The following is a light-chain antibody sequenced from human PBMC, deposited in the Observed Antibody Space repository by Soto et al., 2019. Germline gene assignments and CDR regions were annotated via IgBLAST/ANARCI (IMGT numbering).Light chain of an antibody. CDR1: QSIDSY. J-gene: IGKJ1*01. CDR2: AAS. CDR3: QQSYSMPWT. Sequence: DIQMTQSPSSLSASVGDRVTITCRTSQSIDSYLNWYQEKPGKAPNLLMYAASSLQSGVPSRFSSSGSGTDFTLTITSLQPEDFATYYCQQSYSMPWTFGQGTKVEVK. V-gene: IGKV1-39*01.